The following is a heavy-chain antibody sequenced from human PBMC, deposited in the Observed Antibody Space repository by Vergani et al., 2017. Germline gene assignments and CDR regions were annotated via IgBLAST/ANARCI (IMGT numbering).Heavy chain of an antibody. V-gene: IGHV4-38-2*02. Sequence: QVQLQESGPGLVKPSETLSLTCAVSGYSISSGYYWGWIRQPPGKGLEWIGIIYHSGRTYYNPSLKRRVTISVDTAKNQFSLKLSSVTAADTAVYYCARERNSDAFDIWGQGTMVTVSS. D-gene: IGHD1-14*01. CDR3: ARERNSDAFDI. CDR2: IYHSGRT. J-gene: IGHJ3*02. CDR1: GYSISSGYY.